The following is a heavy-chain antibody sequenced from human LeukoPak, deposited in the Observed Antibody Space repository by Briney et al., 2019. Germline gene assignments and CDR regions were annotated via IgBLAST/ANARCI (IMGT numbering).Heavy chain of an antibody. Sequence: SETLSLTCTVSGYSISSGYYWGWIRQPPGKGLEWIGYIYYSGSTNYNPSLKSRVTISVDTSKNQFSLKLSSVTAADTAVYYCARGFYDSSGYYYLGAFDIWGQGTMVTVSS. CDR2: IYYSGST. V-gene: IGHV4-61*01. CDR3: ARGFYDSSGYYYLGAFDI. D-gene: IGHD3-22*01. J-gene: IGHJ3*02. CDR1: GYSISSGYY.